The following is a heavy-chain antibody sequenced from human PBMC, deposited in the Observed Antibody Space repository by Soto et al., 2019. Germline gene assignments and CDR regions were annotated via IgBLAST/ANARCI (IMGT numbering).Heavy chain of an antibody. CDR3: XGDPAP. Sequence: QVQLQESGPGLVKPSETLSLTCTVSGGSITRGGYYWSWIRQHPGKGLEWIGYIYNSGTTYYNPSLKSRVTISVDTSKNQFSLKLTSVTXADXXXXYXXGDPAPWGQGTLVTVSS. V-gene: IGHV4-31*03. J-gene: IGHJ5*02. CDR2: IYNSGTT. CDR1: GGSITRGGYY.